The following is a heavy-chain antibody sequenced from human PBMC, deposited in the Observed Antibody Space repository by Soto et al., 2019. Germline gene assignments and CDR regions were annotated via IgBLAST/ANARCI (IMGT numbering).Heavy chain of an antibody. CDR2: IRSDADGGTA. CDR1: GFSFTQAW. CDR3: TTDTIPFATTGIATGGAY. Sequence: EVQLVESGGGLVKPGGSLRLSCATSGFSFTQAWMSWVRQVPGKGLEWVGRIRSDADGGTADYATTVEARFTISRDDSKRMVLLKIDNLKTADTAFYYCTTDTIPFATTGIATGGAYWGQGALVTVSS. J-gene: IGHJ4*02. D-gene: IGHD2-21*01. V-gene: IGHV3-15*01.